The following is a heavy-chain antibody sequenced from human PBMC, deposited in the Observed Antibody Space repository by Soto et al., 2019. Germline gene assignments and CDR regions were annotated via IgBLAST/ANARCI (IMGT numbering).Heavy chain of an antibody. CDR3: ASDKPRSSGWDG. J-gene: IGHJ6*02. V-gene: IGHV3-48*02. D-gene: IGHD6-6*01. CDR2: ISSSSSTI. Sequence: EVQMVESGGGLVQPGGSLRLSCEASGFTLSRYSMNWARQAPGQGLEWVSYISSSSSTIYYADSVKGRLTISRDNAKNSLYLQMNSLREEDTAVYYYASDKPRSSGWDGWGQGTTVTVSS. CDR1: GFTLSRYS.